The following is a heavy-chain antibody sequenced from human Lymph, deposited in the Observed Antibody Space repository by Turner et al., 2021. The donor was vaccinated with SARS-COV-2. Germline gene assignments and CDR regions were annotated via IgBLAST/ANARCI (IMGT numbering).Heavy chain of an antibody. CDR3: ARLSMGDWHFDL. CDR1: GFTFSTYR. CDR2: IKQDGSEK. Sequence: EVQLVESGGGLVQPGGSLRLSCAASGFTFSTYRMSWGRQAPGKGLEWVANIKQDGSEKYYVDSVKGRFTISRDNAKNSLYLQMNSLRAEDTAVYYCARLSMGDWHFDLWGRGTLVTVSS. D-gene: IGHD1-26*01. V-gene: IGHV3-7*01. J-gene: IGHJ2*01.